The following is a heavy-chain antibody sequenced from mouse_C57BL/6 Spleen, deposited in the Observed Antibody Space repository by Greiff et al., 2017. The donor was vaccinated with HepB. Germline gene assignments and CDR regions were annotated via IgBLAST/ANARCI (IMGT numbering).Heavy chain of an antibody. J-gene: IGHJ2*01. CDR2: ISYDGSN. D-gene: IGHD1-1*01. Sequence: DVQLQESGPGLVKPSQSLSLTCSVTGYSITSGYYWNWIRQFPGNKLEWMGYISYDGSNNYNPSLKNRISITRDTSKNQFFLKLNSVTTEDTATYYCARGGSRGFDYWGQGTTLTVSS. CDR1: GYSITSGYY. V-gene: IGHV3-6*01. CDR3: ARGGSRGFDY.